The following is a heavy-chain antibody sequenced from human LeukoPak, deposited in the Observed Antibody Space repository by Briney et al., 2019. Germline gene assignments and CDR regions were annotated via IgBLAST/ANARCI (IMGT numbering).Heavy chain of an antibody. CDR2: ISASSSFI. J-gene: IGHJ4*02. Sequence: GGSLRLSCAASGFTFSHYSMNWVRHAPGKGLEWVSSISASSSFIYYADSLKGRFTISRDNAKNSLYLQMNSLRAEDTAVFYCARGYCSRTSCEDFDYWGQGTLVTVSS. CDR3: ARGYCSRTSCEDFDY. V-gene: IGHV3-21*01. CDR1: GFTFSHYS. D-gene: IGHD2-2*01.